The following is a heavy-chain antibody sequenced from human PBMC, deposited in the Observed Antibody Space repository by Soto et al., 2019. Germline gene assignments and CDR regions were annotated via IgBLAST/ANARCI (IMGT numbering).Heavy chain of an antibody. V-gene: IGHV3-33*01. J-gene: IGHJ3*02. CDR1: GFTFSSYG. D-gene: IGHD2-15*01. Sequence: GGSLRLSCAASGFTFSSYGMHWVRQAPGKGLEWVAVIWYDGSNKYYADSVKGRFTISRDNSKNTLYLQMNSLRAEDTAVYYCARDSMVVAATYDAFDIWGQGTMVTVSS. CDR3: ARDSMVVAATYDAFDI. CDR2: IWYDGSNK.